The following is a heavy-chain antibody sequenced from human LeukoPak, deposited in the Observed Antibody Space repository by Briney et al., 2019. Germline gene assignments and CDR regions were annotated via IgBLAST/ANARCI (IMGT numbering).Heavy chain of an antibody. J-gene: IGHJ4*02. CDR1: GGTFSSYA. V-gene: IGHV1-69*13. Sequence: EASVKVSCKASGGTFSSYAISWVRQAPGQGLEWMGGIIPIFGTANYAQKFQGRVTITADESTSTAYMELSSLRAEDTAVYYCARADSSSWYAHLDYWGQGTLVTVSS. CDR2: IIPIFGTA. CDR3: ARADSSSWYAHLDY. D-gene: IGHD6-13*01.